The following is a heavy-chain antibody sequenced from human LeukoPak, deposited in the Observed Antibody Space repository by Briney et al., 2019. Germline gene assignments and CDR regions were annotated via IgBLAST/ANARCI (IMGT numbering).Heavy chain of an antibody. CDR1: GFTFSGYS. V-gene: IGHV3-30*04. D-gene: IGHD3-10*01. J-gene: IGHJ4*02. CDR3: ARAYYYGSGMYYFDY. CDR2: ISYDGRNK. Sequence: GGSLRLSCAASGFTFSGYSLHWVRQAPGKGLEWVAIISYDGRNKYYADSVKGRFTISRDNAKNSLYLQMNSLRAEDTAVYYCARAYYYGSGMYYFDYWGQGTLVTVSS.